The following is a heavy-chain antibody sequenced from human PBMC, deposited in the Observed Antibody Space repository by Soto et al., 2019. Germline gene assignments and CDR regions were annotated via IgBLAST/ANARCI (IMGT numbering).Heavy chain of an antibody. D-gene: IGHD2-21*02. CDR1: GGSISSSNW. CDR2: IYHSGST. CDR3: ARGYCGGDCYANWYFDL. Sequence: QVQLQESGPGLVKPSGTLSLTCAVSGGSISSSNWWSWVRQPPGKGLEWIGEIYHSGSTNYNPSLTSRVTISGDKSKNQFSLKLSSVTAADTAVYYCARGYCGGDCYANWYFDLWGRGTLVTVSS. J-gene: IGHJ2*01. V-gene: IGHV4-4*02.